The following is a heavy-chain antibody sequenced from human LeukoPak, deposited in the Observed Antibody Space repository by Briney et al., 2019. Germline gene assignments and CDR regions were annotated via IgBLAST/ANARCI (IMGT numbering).Heavy chain of an antibody. CDR3: ARESERTPDFGINYYYMDV. CDR1: GYSLTDHC. D-gene: IGHD3-3*01. CDR2: INPHSGDT. V-gene: IGHV1-2*02. J-gene: IGHJ6*03. Sequence: ASVKVSCKASGYSLTDHCMHWVRQAPGQGLEWMGWINPHSGDTNSTQKFQGRVTMTTDTSISTVFLELDRLTSDDTAVYYCARESERTPDFGINYYYMDVWGEGTTVTVSS.